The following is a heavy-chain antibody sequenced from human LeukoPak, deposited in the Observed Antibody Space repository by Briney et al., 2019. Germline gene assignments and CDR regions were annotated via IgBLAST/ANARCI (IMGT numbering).Heavy chain of an antibody. J-gene: IGHJ3*02. CDR3: AREVGAFDI. CDR2: IYYSGST. D-gene: IGHD3-3*01. Sequence: SETLSLTCTVSGGSISSYYWSWIRQPPGKGLEWIGYIYYSGSTNYNPSLKSRVTISVDTSKNQFSLKLSSVTAADTAVYYCAREVGAFDIWGQGTMVTVSS. CDR1: GGSISSYY. V-gene: IGHV4-59*01.